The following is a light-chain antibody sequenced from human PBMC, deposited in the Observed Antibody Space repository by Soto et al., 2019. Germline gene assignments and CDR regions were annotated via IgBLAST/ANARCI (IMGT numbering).Light chain of an antibody. CDR1: QGVSNY. V-gene: IGKV1-27*01. Sequence: DIQMTQSPASLSAYVGDRVAISCWASQGVSNYLAWYQQKPGKAPKLLIYAASTLQSGVPSRFSGSGSGTKVTLTTSSMRPEDVAADYCQKYNSTPPWTFGQGTKVDIK. CDR3: QKYNSTPPWT. J-gene: IGKJ1*01. CDR2: AAS.